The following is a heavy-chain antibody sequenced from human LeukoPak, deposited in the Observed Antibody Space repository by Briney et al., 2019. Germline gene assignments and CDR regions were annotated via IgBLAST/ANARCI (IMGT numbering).Heavy chain of an antibody. J-gene: IGHJ4*02. Sequence: PGGSLRLSCTASGFTLTNYAMSWVRQAPGKGLEWVSDISSSGGSAYYTDSVEGRFTSSRDNSKNTLYLQMNSLRAEDTAVYYCAKGSSGWGLFDNWGQGTLVTVSS. CDR3: AKGSSGWGLFDN. CDR2: ISSSGGSA. V-gene: IGHV3-23*01. CDR1: GFTLTNYA. D-gene: IGHD6-19*01.